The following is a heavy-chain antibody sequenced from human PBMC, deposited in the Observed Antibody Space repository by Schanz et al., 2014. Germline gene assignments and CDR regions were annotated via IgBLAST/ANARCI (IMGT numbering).Heavy chain of an antibody. Sequence: EVQLLESGGGLVQPGGSLKLSCAASGLIFSNYVMSWVRQAPGKGLEWVSTIGTSGGTYYADSVRGRFTISRDNSKNTLYLQMNSLRAEDTAVYYCAKTPREYCNYDNCPNWFDSWGQGTLVTASS. J-gene: IGHJ5*01. CDR3: AKTPREYCNYDNCPNWFDS. CDR1: GLIFSNYV. CDR2: IGTSGGT. V-gene: IGHV3-23*01. D-gene: IGHD2-15*01.